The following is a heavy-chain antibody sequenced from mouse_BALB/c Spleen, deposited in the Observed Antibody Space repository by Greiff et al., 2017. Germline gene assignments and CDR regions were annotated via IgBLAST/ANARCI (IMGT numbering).Heavy chain of an antibody. J-gene: IGHJ1*01. CDR2: INPYNGDT. CDR1: GYSFTGYF. D-gene: IGHD1-1*02. CDR3: GRRGAYGHADWYFDV. Sequence: LVEPGASVKISCKASGYSFTGYFMNWVKQSHGKSLEWIGRINPYNGDTFYNQKFKGKATLTVDKSSSTAHMELLSLTSEDSAVYYCGRRGAYGHADWYFDVWGAGTTVTVSS. V-gene: IGHV1-37*01.